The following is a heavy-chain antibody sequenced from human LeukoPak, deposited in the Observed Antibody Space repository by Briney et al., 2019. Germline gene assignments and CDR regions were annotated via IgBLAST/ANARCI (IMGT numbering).Heavy chain of an antibody. CDR3: AKMGGRVGGSYGSGWLYPFDY. J-gene: IGHJ4*02. V-gene: IGHV3-23*01. CDR2: ISGSGGST. Sequence: GGSLRLSCAASGFTFSSYAMSWVRQAPGKGLEWVSAISGSGGSTYYADSVKGRFTISRDNSKNTLYLQMNSLRAEDTAVYYCAKMGGRVGGSYGSGWLYPFDYWGQGTLVTVSS. CDR1: GFTFSSYA. D-gene: IGHD6-19*01.